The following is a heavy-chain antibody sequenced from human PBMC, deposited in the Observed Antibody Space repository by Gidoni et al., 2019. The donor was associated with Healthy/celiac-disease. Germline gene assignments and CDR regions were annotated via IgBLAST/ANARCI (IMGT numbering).Heavy chain of an antibody. CDR2: IYYTGST. V-gene: IGHV4-31*03. CDR1: GGSISSGGYY. CDR3: ATLGDGYNRGFDY. J-gene: IGHJ4*02. Sequence: QVQLQESGPGLVKPSQTLSLTCSVSGGSISSGGYYWSWIRQHPGKGLEWIGYIYYTGSTYYNPSLKSRITISVDTSKNQFSLKLSSVTAADTAVYYCATLGDGYNRGFDYWGQGTVVTVSS. D-gene: IGHD5-12*01.